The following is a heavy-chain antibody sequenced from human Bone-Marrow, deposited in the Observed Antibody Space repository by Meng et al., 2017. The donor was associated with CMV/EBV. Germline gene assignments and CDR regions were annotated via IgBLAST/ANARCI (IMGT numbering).Heavy chain of an antibody. Sequence: ASVKVSCKASGYTCTGYYMHWVRQAPGQGLEWMGWINPNSGGTNCAQKFQGRVSMTRDTSISTAYMELSRLTADETAGYVCARDPIVVLPAAPRIYYYYGLDVWGQGTMVTVSS. V-gene: IGHV1-2*02. CDR2: INPNSGGT. CDR3: ARDPIVVLPAAPRIYYYYGLDV. D-gene: IGHD2-2*01. CDR1: GYTCTGYY. J-gene: IGHJ6*02.